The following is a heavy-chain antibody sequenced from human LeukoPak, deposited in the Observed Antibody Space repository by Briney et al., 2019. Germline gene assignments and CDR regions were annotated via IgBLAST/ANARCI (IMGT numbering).Heavy chain of an antibody. D-gene: IGHD1-26*01. CDR1: GDSIRSSIYY. CDR3: ARDSIVDAFDI. V-gene: IGHV4-61*01. CDR2: IYYSGST. J-gene: IGHJ3*02. Sequence: SETLSLTCGVSGDSIRSSIYYWGWIRQPPGKGLEWIGYIYYSGSTNYNPSLKSRVTISVDTSKNQFSLKLSSVTAADTAVYYCARDSIVDAFDIWGQGTMVTVSS.